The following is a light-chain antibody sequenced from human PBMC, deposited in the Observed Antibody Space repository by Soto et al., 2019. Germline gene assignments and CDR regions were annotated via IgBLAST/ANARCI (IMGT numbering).Light chain of an antibody. J-gene: IGLJ3*02. CDR3: QSYDSSLSGSTV. Sequence: QSVLTQPPSVSGAPGQRVTISCTGSSSNLGAGYDVHWYQHLPGTAPKLLIQGNSNRPSGVTDRFSGSKSGTSASLAITGLQAEDEADYYCQSYDSSLSGSTVFGGGTALAV. CDR2: GNS. V-gene: IGLV1-40*01. CDR1: SSNLGAGYD.